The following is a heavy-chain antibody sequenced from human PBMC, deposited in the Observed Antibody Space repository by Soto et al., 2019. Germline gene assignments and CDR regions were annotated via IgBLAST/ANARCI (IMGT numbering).Heavy chain of an antibody. Sequence: EVQLLESGGGLVQPGGSLRLSCAASGFTFSSYAMSWVRQAPGKGLEWVSAISGSGGSTYYADSVKGLFTISRDNSKNTLYLQMNSLRAEDTAVYYCAKDGVDTAMSFETPEPADYLGQGTLGTVSS. V-gene: IGHV3-23*01. CDR2: ISGSGGST. J-gene: IGHJ4*02. CDR3: AKDGVDTAMSFETPEPADY. D-gene: IGHD5-18*01. CDR1: GFTFSSYA.